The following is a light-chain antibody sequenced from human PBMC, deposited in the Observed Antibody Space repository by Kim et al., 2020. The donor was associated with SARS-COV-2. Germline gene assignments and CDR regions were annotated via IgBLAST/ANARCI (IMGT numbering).Light chain of an antibody. CDR3: QQSYSTPRT. Sequence: ASVGDRVTVTCRASQSISNYLNWFQQKPGKAPKLLIYAASSLQSGVPSRFSGSGSGTDFTLTIRSLQPEDFATYYCQQSYSTPRTFGPGTKVDIK. V-gene: IGKV1-39*01. J-gene: IGKJ3*01. CDR1: QSISNY. CDR2: AAS.